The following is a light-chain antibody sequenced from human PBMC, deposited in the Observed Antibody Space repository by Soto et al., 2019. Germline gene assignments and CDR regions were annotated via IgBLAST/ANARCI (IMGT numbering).Light chain of an antibody. J-gene: IGKJ1*01. CDR2: GAS. V-gene: IGKV3-20*01. CDR3: QQYGSSSWT. CDR1: QSISSSY. Sequence: EIVMTQSPATLSVSLGERATLSCRASQSISSSYLAWYQQRPGQAPRLLIYGASSRATGIPDRFSGSGSGTEFTLTISRLEPEDFAVYYCQQYGSSSWTFGQGTKVDIK.